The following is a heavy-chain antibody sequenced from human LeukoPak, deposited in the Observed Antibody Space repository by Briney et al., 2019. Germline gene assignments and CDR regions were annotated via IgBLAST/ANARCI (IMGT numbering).Heavy chain of an antibody. D-gene: IGHD3-22*01. CDR2: IYTSGST. CDR3: ARGPGYYYDSSGYQNPSYYFDY. Sequence: SETLSLTCTVSGGSISSGSYYWSWIRQPAGKGLEWIGRIYTSGSTNYNPSLKSRVTISVDTSKNLFSLKLSSVTAADTAVYYCARGPGYYYDSSGYQNPSYYFDYWGQGTLVTVSS. J-gene: IGHJ4*02. CDR1: GGSISSGSYY. V-gene: IGHV4-61*02.